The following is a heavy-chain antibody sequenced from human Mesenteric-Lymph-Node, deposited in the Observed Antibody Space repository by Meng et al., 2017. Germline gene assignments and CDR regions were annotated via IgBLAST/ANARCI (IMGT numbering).Heavy chain of an antibody. CDR1: GYTFTDYF. CDR2: INPKDGNT. V-gene: IGHV1-2*02. CDR3: AKDQFGLGDY. Sequence: ASVKVSCKTSGYTFTDYFMYWVRRAPGQGPEWMGWINPKDGNTYYTQNLQGRVTMTRDTSISTAYMEVTNLRYDDTAVYYCAKDQFGLGDYWGQGTLVTVSS. J-gene: IGHJ4*02. D-gene: IGHD3-16*01.